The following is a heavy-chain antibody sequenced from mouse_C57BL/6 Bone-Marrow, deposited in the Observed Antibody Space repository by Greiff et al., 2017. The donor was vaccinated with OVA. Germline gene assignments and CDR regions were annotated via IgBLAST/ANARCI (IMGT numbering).Heavy chain of an antibody. CDR3: ARRRVYYYAMDY. V-gene: IGHV2-9-1*01. Sequence: QVQLQQSGPGLVAPSQSLSITCTVSGFSLTSYAISWVRQPPGKGLEWLGVIWTGGGTNYTSALKSRLSISKDNSKSQVFLKINRLQADDTARYYCARRRVYYYAMDYWGQGTSVTVSS. CDR1: GFSLTSYA. CDR2: IWTGGGT. J-gene: IGHJ4*01.